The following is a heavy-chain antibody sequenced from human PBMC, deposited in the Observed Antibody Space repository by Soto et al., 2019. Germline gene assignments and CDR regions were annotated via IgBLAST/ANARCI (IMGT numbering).Heavy chain of an antibody. J-gene: IGHJ6*02. V-gene: IGHV6-1*01. CDR1: GDSVSSNSAA. CDR3: ARGGGHCSGGSCYSHYYYAKDV. Sequence: SQTFSLTCAISGDSVSSNSAAWNWIRQSPSRGLEWLGRTYYRSKWYNDYAASVKSRITINPDTSKNQFSLHVNSVTPEDTAVYYCARGGGHCSGGSCYSHYYYAKDVWGQGTPVTVSS. D-gene: IGHD2-15*01. CDR2: TYYRSKWYN.